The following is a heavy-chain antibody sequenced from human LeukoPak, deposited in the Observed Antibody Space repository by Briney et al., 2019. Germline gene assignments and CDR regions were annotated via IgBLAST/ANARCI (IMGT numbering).Heavy chain of an antibody. CDR1: GFTFSNFW. Sequence: PGGSLRLSCAASGFTFSNFWMHWVRQAPGRGLVWVSRINSDGSSTTYADSVKGRFTISRDNAKNRLYLQMNSLIAGDTAMFYCARGKVQYCGGDCDAFDIWGQGTMVTVPS. CDR2: INSDGSST. CDR3: ARGKVQYCGGDCDAFDI. V-gene: IGHV3-74*01. J-gene: IGHJ3*02. D-gene: IGHD2-21*02.